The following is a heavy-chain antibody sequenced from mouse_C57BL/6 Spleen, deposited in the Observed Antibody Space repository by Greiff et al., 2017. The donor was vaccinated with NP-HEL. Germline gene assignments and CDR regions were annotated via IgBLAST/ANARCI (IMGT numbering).Heavy chain of an antibody. J-gene: IGHJ1*03. CDR2: IDPENGDT. D-gene: IGHD1-1*01. CDR3: TSYYYGSSWYFDV. V-gene: IGHV14-4*01. CDR1: GSNIKDDY. Sequence: EVKLQESGAELVRPGASVKLSCTASGSNIKDDYMHWVKQRPEQGLEWIGWIDPENGDTEYASKFQGKATITADTSSNTAYLQLSSLTSEDTAVYYCTSYYYGSSWYFDVWGTGTTVTVSS.